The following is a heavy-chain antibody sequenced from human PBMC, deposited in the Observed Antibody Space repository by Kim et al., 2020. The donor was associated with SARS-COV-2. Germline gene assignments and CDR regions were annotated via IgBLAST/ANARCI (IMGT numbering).Heavy chain of an antibody. D-gene: IGHD3-3*01. V-gene: IGHV4-59*01. CDR1: GGSISSYY. CDR3: ARDHRAVVSDFWSGYRHGFDI. J-gene: IGHJ3*02. CDR2: IYYSGST. Sequence: SETLSLTCTVSGGSISSYYWSWIRQPPGKGLEWIGYIYYSGSTNYNPSLKSRVTISVDTSKNHFSLKLTSVTTADTAVYYCARDHRAVVSDFWSGYRHGFDIWPRDNGHRLF.